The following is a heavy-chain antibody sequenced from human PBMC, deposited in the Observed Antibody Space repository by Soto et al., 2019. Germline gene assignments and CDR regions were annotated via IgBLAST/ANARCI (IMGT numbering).Heavy chain of an antibody. D-gene: IGHD2-2*01. CDR2: MYYSGST. V-gene: IGHV4-59*08. Sequence: SETLSLTCTVSGGSISNYYWSWIRQPPGKGLEWIGYMYYSGSTNYNPSLKSRVTISVDTSKNQFSLKLSSVTAADTAVYYCASSPVPYCSSTSCYEYYYYGMDVWGQGTTVTVSS. CDR3: ASSPVPYCSSTSCYEYYYYGMDV. CDR1: GGSISNYY. J-gene: IGHJ6*02.